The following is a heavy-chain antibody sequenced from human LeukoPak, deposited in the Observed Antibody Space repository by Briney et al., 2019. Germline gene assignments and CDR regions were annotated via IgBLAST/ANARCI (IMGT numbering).Heavy chain of an antibody. Sequence: SETLSLTCTVSGGSISSYYWSWIRQPPGKGLEWIGYIYYSGSTYYNPSLKSRVTISVDTSKNQFSLKLSSVTAADTAVYYCASSPHPVTNYYYYGMDVWGQGTTVTVSS. CDR3: ASSPHPVTNYYYYGMDV. CDR2: IYYSGST. CDR1: GGSISSYY. D-gene: IGHD3-3*01. V-gene: IGHV4-59*12. J-gene: IGHJ6*02.